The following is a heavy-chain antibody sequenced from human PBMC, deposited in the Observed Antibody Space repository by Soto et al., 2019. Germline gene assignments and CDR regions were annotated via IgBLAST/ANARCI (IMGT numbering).Heavy chain of an antibody. D-gene: IGHD1-7*01. V-gene: IGHV3-11*01. Sequence: GGSLRLSCAASGFTFRDYYMSWIRQAPGKGLEWVSYISTSGDTIYYADSVKGRFTVSRDNAKNSLYLQMRTLRAEDTAVYYCARRPMSISGTGFDYWGQGTLVTVSS. CDR3: ARRPMSISGTGFDY. J-gene: IGHJ4*02. CDR1: GFTFRDYY. CDR2: ISTSGDTI.